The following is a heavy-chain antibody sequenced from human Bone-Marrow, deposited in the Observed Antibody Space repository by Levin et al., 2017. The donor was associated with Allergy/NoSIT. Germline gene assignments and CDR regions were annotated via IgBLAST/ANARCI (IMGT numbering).Heavy chain of an antibody. D-gene: IGHD3-3*01. Sequence: PGGSLRLSCEASGLTFSSHAMTWVRQVPGEGLQWVSSITGRGDRTFYADSVTGRFTISSDNYRNKVSLQMSRLRVEAMAVYYCVSWAGESNPGFWSGPFDYWGRGTLVTVSS. V-gene: IGHV3-23*01. J-gene: IGHJ4*02. CDR1: GLTFSSHA. CDR2: ITGRGDRT. CDR3: VSWAGESNPGFWSGPFDY.